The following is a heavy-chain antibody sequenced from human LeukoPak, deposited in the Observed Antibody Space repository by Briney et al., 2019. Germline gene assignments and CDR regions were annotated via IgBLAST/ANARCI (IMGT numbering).Heavy chain of an antibody. V-gene: IGHV4-59*01. CDR3: ARGEYEDLVDN. CDR1: GGSISDYY. Sequence: PSETLSLTCTVSGGSISDYYWSWIRQSPVRGLEWIGYLYYSGNTNCNPSLKSRLTISRDMAKNQFSLKLSSVTSADTAVYYCARGEYEDLVDNWGQGTLVTVSS. J-gene: IGHJ4*02. CDR2: LYYSGNT. D-gene: IGHD1-26*01.